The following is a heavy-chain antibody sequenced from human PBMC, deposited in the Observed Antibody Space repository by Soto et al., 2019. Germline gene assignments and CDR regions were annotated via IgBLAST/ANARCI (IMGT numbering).Heavy chain of an antibody. D-gene: IGHD6-13*01. CDR1: GGSISSSNW. CDR3: AREKGGIAAV. J-gene: IGHJ4*02. Sequence: QVQLQESGPGLVKPSGTLSLTCAVSGGSISSSNWWSWVRPPPGKGLEWMGEIYHSGSTNYNPSLKRRVTIPVDNSKNQFPLKLSSVPAADPAVYYGAREKGGIAAVWGQGTRVTVSS. CDR2: IYHSGST. V-gene: IGHV4-4*02.